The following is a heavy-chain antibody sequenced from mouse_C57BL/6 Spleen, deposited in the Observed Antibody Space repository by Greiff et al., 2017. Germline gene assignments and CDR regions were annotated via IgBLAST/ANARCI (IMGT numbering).Heavy chain of an antibody. CDR1: GFTFSDYG. Sequence: EVQVVESGGGLVKPGGSLKLSCAASGFTFSDYGMHWVRQAPEKGLGWVAYISSGSSSIYYADTVKGRFTISRDNDKNTLFLQMTSLRSADTAMYYCARAAIYYDYDGGFDYWGQGTTLTVSS. CDR3: ARAAIYYDYDGGFDY. V-gene: IGHV5-17*01. D-gene: IGHD2-4*01. CDR2: ISSGSSSI. J-gene: IGHJ2*01.